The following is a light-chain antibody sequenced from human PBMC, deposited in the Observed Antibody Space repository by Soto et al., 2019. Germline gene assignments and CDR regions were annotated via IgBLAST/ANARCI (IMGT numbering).Light chain of an antibody. CDR1: QSVSSSY. J-gene: IGKJ5*01. CDR2: GAS. V-gene: IGKV3-20*01. Sequence: EIVLTQSPGTLSLSPGERATLSCRASQSVSSSYLAWYQQKPGQAPRLLIYGASSRATGIPDRFSGSGSGTDFTLTISRLEPEDFAVYYCQQYRSSPITFGQGTRL. CDR3: QQYRSSPIT.